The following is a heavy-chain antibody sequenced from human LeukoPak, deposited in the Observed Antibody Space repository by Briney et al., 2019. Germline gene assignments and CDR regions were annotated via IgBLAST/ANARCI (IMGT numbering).Heavy chain of an antibody. CDR3: ARGGYCSSTSCYPTPYFDY. CDR1: GYTFTSYA. V-gene: IGHV1-3*02. D-gene: IGHD2-2*01. J-gene: IGHJ4*02. CDR2: SNAGNGNT. Sequence: GASVKVSCKASGYTFTSYAMHWVRQAPGQRLEWMGGSNAGNGNTKYSQEFQGRVTITRDTSASTAYMELSSLRSEDMAVYYCARGGYCSSTSCYPTPYFDYWGQGTLVTVSS.